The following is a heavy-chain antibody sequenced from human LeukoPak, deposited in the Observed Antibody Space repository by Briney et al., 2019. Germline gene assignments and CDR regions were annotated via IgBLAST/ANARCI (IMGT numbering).Heavy chain of an antibody. CDR3: VKYYYDSSGYYYFDY. V-gene: IGHV3-64D*09. Sequence: PGGSLRLSCSASGFTFSSYAMHWVRQAPGKGLEYVSAISSNGGSTYYADSVKGRFTISRDNSKNTLYLQMSSLRAEDTAVYYCVKYYYDSSGYYYFDYWGQGTLVTVSS. D-gene: IGHD3-22*01. CDR1: GFTFSSYA. J-gene: IGHJ4*02. CDR2: ISSNGGST.